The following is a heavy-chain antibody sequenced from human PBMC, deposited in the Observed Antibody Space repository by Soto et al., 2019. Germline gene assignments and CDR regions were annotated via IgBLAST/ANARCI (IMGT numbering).Heavy chain of an antibody. CDR2: IYYSGST. V-gene: IGHV4-31*03. CDR3: ARTTVTTGFDY. Sequence: SETLSLTCTVSGGSISSGGYYWSWIRQHPGKGLEWIGYIYYSGSTYYNPSLKSRVTISVDTSKNQFSLKLSSVTAADTAVYYCARTTVTTGFDYWGQGTLVTVSS. J-gene: IGHJ4*02. D-gene: IGHD4-17*01. CDR1: GGSISSGGYY.